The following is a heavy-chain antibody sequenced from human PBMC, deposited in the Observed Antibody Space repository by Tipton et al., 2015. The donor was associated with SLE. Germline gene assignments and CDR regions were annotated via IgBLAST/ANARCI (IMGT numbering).Heavy chain of an antibody. J-gene: IGHJ1*01. CDR1: GGSISSSNYY. D-gene: IGHD3-9*01. CDR3: ARHSFAGYDILTAYYGYFQH. V-gene: IGHV4-39*01. Sequence: LRLSCTVSGGSISSSNYYWGWIRQPPGKGLEWIGSIYYSGSTHYNPSLKSRVTMSVDTSKNQFSLKLSSVTAADTAVYYCARHSFAGYDILTAYYGYFQHWGQGTLVTVSS. CDR2: IYYSGST.